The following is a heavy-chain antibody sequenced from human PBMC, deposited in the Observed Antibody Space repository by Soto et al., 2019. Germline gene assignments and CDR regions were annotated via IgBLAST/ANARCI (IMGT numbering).Heavy chain of an antibody. CDR2: IYSDGST. CDR1: GFTVSSNY. J-gene: IGHJ5*02. D-gene: IGHD3-22*01. CDR3: ATLGDISGYSGSFDP. V-gene: IGHV3-66*04. Sequence: EVQMVESGGGLVQPGGSLRLSCAASGFTVSSNYMSWVRQAPGKGLEWVSVIYSDGSTYYADSVKGRFTISRDNSKNTLYLQMNSLRAEDTAVYYCATLGDISGYSGSFDPWGQGTLVPVSS.